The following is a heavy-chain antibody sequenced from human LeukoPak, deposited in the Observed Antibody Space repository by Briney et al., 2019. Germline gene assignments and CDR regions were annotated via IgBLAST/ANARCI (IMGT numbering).Heavy chain of an antibody. V-gene: IGHV4-59*08. J-gene: IGHJ5*02. CDR1: GGSFSGYY. D-gene: IGHD6-19*01. CDR3: ARQESHSSGWYGLRRWFDP. CDR2: IYYSGST. Sequence: SETLSLTCAVYGGSFSGYYWSWIRQPPGKGLEWIGYIYYSGSTNYNPSLKSRVTISVDTSKNQFSLKLSSVTAADTAVYYCARQESHSSGWYGLRRWFDPWGQGTLVTVSS.